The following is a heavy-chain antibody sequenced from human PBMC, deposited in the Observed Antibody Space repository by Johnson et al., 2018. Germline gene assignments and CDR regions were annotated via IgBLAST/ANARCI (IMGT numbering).Heavy chain of an antibody. D-gene: IGHD3-16*01. CDR1: GFTFSSYA. J-gene: IGHJ3*02. CDR2: ISYDGSNK. Sequence: QVQLVQSGGGVVQPGRSLRLSCAASGFTFSSYAMYWVRLAPGKGLEWVAVISYDGSNKYYVDSVKGRFTISRDNSKNTLYLQMNSLRAEDTAVYYCARAGLGMEAFDIWGQGTMVTVSS. CDR3: ARAGLGMEAFDI. V-gene: IGHV3-30-3*01.